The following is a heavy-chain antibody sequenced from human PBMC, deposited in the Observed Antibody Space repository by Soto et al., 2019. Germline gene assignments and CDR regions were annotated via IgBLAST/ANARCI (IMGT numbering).Heavy chain of an antibody. D-gene: IGHD3-10*01. V-gene: IGHV3-23*01. Sequence: EVQLLESGGGLVQPGGALRRSCAASGFTFSNYAMNWVRQAPGKGLEWVSLIIGSGGSTFYADSVKGRFTISRDNSKNTLYLQMNSLRAEDTAVYFCARSYYNLNWLDPWGQGTLVIVSS. CDR1: GFTFSNYA. CDR3: ARSYYNLNWLDP. J-gene: IGHJ5*02. CDR2: IIGSGGST.